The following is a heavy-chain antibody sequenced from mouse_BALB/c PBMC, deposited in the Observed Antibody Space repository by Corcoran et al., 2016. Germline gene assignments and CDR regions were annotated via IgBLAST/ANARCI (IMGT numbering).Heavy chain of an antibody. CDR2: INPYNGAT. J-gene: IGHJ2*01. Sequence: EVQLQQSGPALVKPGASVKISCKASGYSFTGYYMHWVKQSHVKSLEWIGRINPYNGATSYNQNFKDKASLTVDKSSSTAYMELHSLTSEDSAVYYCARGDHLDYWGQGTTLTVSS. CDR1: GYSFTGYY. CDR3: ARGDHLDY. V-gene: IGHV1-26*01.